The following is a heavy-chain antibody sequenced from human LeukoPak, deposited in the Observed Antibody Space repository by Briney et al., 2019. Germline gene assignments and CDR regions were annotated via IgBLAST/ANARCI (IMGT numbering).Heavy chain of an antibody. V-gene: IGHV3-48*01. CDR2: ISSSSSTI. CDR1: GFTFSSYS. Sequence: PGGSLRLSCAASGFTFSSYSMNWVRQAPGKGLEWVSYISSSSSTIYYADSVKGRFTISRDNAKNSLYLQMNSLRAEDTAVYYCAKKTYSDYYNYWGQGTLVTVSS. J-gene: IGHJ4*02. D-gene: IGHD4-11*01. CDR3: AKKTYSDYYNY.